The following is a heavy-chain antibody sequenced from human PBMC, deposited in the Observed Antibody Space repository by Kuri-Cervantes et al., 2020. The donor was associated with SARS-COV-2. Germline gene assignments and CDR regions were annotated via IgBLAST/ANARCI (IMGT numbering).Heavy chain of an antibody. CDR1: GFTFSSYA. CDR3: AKDLGVPAAIEMFYYYYGMDV. J-gene: IGHJ6*02. Sequence: GESLKISRAASGFTFSSYAMHWVRQAPGKGLEWVAVISYDGSNKYYADSVKGRFTISRDNSKNTLYLQMNSPRAEDTAVYYCAKDLGVPAAIEMFYYYYGMDVWGQGTTVTVSS. V-gene: IGHV3-30*04. D-gene: IGHD2-2*01. CDR2: ISYDGSNK.